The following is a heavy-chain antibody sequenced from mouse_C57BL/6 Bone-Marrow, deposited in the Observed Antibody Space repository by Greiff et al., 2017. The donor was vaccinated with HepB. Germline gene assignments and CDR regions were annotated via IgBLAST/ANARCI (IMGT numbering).Heavy chain of an antibody. CDR1: GYTFTDYY. CDR3: ATGDYDDPFYAMDY. J-gene: IGHJ4*01. D-gene: IGHD2-4*01. V-gene: IGHV1-26*01. CDR2: INPNNGGT. Sequence: EVQLQQSGPELVKPGASVKISCKASGYTFTDYYMNWVKQSHGKSLEWIGDINPNNGGTSYNQKFKGKATLTVDKSSSTAYMELRSLTSEDSAVYYCATGDYDDPFYAMDYWGQGTSVTVSS.